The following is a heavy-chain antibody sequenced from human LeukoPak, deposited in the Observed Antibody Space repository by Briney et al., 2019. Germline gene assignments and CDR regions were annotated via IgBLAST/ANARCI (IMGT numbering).Heavy chain of an antibody. CDR2: IYYSVRT. CDR1: GVSISSTTYY. D-gene: IGHD3-10*01. V-gene: IGHV4-39*01. Sequence: SETLSLTCTVSGVSISSTTYYWGWIRQPPGKGLEWIGSIYYSVRTYYNPSLESRVTISVDTSKNQLYLKLSSVTAADTAVYYCARHALYGSGNNWFDPWGQGTLVTVSS. J-gene: IGHJ5*02. CDR3: ARHALYGSGNNWFDP.